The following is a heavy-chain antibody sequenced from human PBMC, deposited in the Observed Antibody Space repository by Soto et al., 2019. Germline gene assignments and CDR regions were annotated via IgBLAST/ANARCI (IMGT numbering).Heavy chain of an antibody. D-gene: IGHD2-21*01. V-gene: IGHV3-7*01. CDR2: ISPDGSRM. Sequence: EVQLVESGGGLVQPGGSLRLSCGASGFSFSASWMSWARQVPGKGLEWVANISPDGSRMSYVGSVNDRFNISRDNTQKTLYMQMSSLSAEDTDVYYCARHVIRGQGTLVTVSS. CDR1: GFSFSASW. CDR3: ARHVI. J-gene: IGHJ4*02.